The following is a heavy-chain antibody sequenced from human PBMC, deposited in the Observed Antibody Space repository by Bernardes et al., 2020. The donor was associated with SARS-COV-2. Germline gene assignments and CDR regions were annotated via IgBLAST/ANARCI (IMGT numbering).Heavy chain of an antibody. Sequence: GSLRLACAASAFTFSSYWMNWVRPAPGKGLEWVATIKQDGSEKIYVDSVKGRFTISRDNANNSLYLEMNSLRVEDTAVYYCARGYGMDVWGQGTTVTVSS. V-gene: IGHV3-7*01. CDR2: IKQDGSEK. CDR1: AFTFSSYW. CDR3: ARGYGMDV. J-gene: IGHJ6*02.